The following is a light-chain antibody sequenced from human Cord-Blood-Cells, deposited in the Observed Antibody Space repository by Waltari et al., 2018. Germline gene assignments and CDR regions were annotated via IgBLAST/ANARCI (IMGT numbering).Light chain of an antibody. V-gene: IGLV2-14*01. CDR2: DVS. Sequence: QSALTQPASVSGSPGQSITISCTGTSSDVGCYNYVSWYQQHPGKAPKPMIYDVSNRPSGVSNRISGSKSGNTASLTISGLQAEDEADYYCSSYTSSSTYVVFGGGTKLTVL. J-gene: IGLJ2*01. CDR1: SSDVGCYNY. CDR3: SSYTSSSTYVV.